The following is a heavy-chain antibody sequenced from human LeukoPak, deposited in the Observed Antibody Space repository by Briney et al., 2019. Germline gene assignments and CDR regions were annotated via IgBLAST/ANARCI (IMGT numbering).Heavy chain of an antibody. J-gene: IGHJ4*02. Sequence: GGSLRLSCAASGFTFSSYGMHWVRQAPGKGLEWVSSISSSSSYIYYADSVKGRFTISRDNAKNSLYLQMNSLRAEDTAVYYCARAAGEMATIRYWGQGTLVTVSS. CDR1: GFTFSSYG. D-gene: IGHD5-24*01. CDR2: ISSSSSYI. V-gene: IGHV3-21*01. CDR3: ARAAGEMATIRY.